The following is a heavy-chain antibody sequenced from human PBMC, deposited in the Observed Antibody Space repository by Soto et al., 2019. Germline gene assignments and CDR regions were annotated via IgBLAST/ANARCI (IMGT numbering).Heavy chain of an antibody. J-gene: IGHJ5*02. Sequence: PGGSLRLSCAASGFTFSSYSMNWVRQAPGKGLEWVSSISSSSSYIYYADSVKGRFTISRDNAKNSLYLQMNSLRAEDTAVYYCARERLAQYNWFDPWGQGTLVTVSS. CDR1: GFTFSSYS. V-gene: IGHV3-21*01. CDR2: ISSSSSYI. CDR3: ARERLAQYNWFDP.